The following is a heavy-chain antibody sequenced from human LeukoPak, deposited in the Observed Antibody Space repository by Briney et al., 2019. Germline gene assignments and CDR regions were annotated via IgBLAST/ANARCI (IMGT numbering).Heavy chain of an antibody. V-gene: IGHV3-23*01. D-gene: IGHD2-2*01. J-gene: IGHJ4*02. CDR3: AKWPDIVVVPAARFDY. CDR1: GFTFSSYA. Sequence: GGSLRLSCAASGFTFSSYAMSWVRQAPGKGLEWVSAISGSGGSTYYADSVKGRFTISRDNSKNTLYLQMNSLRAEDTAVYYRAKWPDIVVVPAARFDYWGQGTLVTVSS. CDR2: ISGSGGST.